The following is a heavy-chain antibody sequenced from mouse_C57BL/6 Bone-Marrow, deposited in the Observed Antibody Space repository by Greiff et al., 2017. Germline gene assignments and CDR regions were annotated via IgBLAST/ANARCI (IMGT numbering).Heavy chain of an antibody. CDR2: IDPSDSYT. CDR1: GYTFTSYW. Sequence: QVQLQQPGAELVMPGASVKLSCKASGYTFTSYWMHWVKQRPGQGLEWIGEIDPSDSYTNYNQKFQGKSTLTVDKSSSTAYMQLSSLTSEDSAVYYCARGPPFAYWGQGTLVTVSA. J-gene: IGHJ3*01. CDR3: ARGPPFAY. V-gene: IGHV1-69*01.